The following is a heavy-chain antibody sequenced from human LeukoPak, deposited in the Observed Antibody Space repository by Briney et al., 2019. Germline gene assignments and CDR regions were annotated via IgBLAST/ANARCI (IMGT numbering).Heavy chain of an antibody. CDR2: MNPNSGNT. D-gene: IGHD3-10*01. CDR3: ARVRRTMVRGVIYLWY. CDR1: GYTFTSYD. J-gene: IGHJ4*02. V-gene: IGHV1-8*01. Sequence: GASVKVSCKASGYTFTSYDINWVRQATGQGLEWMGWMNPNSGNTGYAQKFQGRVTMTRNTSISTAYMELSSLRSEDTAVYYCARVRRTMVRGVIYLWYWGQGTLVTVSS.